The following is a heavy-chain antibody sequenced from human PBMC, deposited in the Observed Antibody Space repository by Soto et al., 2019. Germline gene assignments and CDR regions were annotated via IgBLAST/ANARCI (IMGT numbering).Heavy chain of an antibody. CDR2: ISAGGGST. Sequence: EAQLLESVGGLVQPGGSLRLSCAASGFTFSTYAMSWVRQAPGKGLEWVSAISAGGGSTYYADSVKGRFTISRDNSINTLYMQMNSLRTEDTAVYYCAHPRGYGVFDAYDIWGQGAMVTVSS. V-gene: IGHV3-23*01. D-gene: IGHD4-17*01. CDR3: AHPRGYGVFDAYDI. CDR1: GFTFSTYA. J-gene: IGHJ3*02.